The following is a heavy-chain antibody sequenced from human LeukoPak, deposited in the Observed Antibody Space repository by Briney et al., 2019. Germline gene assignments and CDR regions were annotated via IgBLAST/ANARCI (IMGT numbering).Heavy chain of an antibody. V-gene: IGHV4-39*01. CDR3: ARHSPILVGTTYNWFDP. D-gene: IGHD1-26*01. CDR1: GGSITSGTYY. J-gene: IGHJ5*02. CDR2: IYYSAST. Sequence: PSETLSLTCTVSGGSITSGTYYWGWIRQPPGKGLEWIGSIYYSASTWYNPSLKSRVIVSVDTSKNQFSLKLSSVTAADTAVYYCARHSPILVGTTYNWFDPWGQGTLVTVSS.